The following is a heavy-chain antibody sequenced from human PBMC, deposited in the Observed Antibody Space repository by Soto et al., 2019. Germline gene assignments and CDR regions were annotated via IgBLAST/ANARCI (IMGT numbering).Heavy chain of an antibody. Sequence: QVQLVQSGAEVKKPGSSVKVSCKAPGGNFSSNGIRWVRQAPGQGLEFMGGIIPTFGTTNYAHKFRGRVTMTADESTVTADMELSSLRSAATAVYYCAGASDSTWYNWLDPWGQGTLVTVSS. CDR3: AGASDSTWYNWLDP. CDR2: IIPTFGTT. CDR1: GGNFSSNG. J-gene: IGHJ5*02. D-gene: IGHD5-18*01. V-gene: IGHV1-69*01.